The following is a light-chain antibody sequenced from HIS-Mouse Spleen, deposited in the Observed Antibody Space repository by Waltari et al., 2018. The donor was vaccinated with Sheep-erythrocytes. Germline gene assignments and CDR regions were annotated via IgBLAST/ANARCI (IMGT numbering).Light chain of an antibody. CDR3: QQRSNWYT. CDR2: DAS. V-gene: IGKV3-11*01. CDR1: QSVSSY. Sequence: EIVLTQSPATLSLSPGERATLSCRASQSVSSYLAWYQQKPSQAHRLLIYDASNRATGIPARFSGSGSGTDFTLTISSLEPEDFAVYYCQQRSNWYTFGQGTKLEIK. J-gene: IGKJ2*01.